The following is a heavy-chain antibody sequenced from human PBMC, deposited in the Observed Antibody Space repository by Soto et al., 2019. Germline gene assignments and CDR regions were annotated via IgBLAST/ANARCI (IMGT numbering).Heavy chain of an antibody. CDR2: MNPNSGNT. CDR3: ARSPRYCSCGSCYRFDY. J-gene: IGHJ4*02. CDR1: GYTFTSYD. V-gene: IGHV1-8*01. D-gene: IGHD2-15*01. Sequence: QVQLVQSGAEVKKPGASVKVSCKASGYTFTSYDINWVRQATGQGLEWMGWMNPNSGNTGYAKKFQVRVTMTTNTTISTAYMELSSLRSEETAVYYCARSPRYCSCGSCYRFDYWGQGTLVTVSS.